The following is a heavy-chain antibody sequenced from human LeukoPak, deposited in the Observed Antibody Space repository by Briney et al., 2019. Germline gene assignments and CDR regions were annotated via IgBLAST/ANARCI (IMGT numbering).Heavy chain of an antibody. CDR1: GGSFSGYY. V-gene: IGHV4-34*01. J-gene: IGHJ4*02. CDR2: INHSGST. CDR3: ARGRSGYYGSGSYSPAAPPQGDQTHFDY. D-gene: IGHD3-10*01. Sequence: SETLSLTCAVYGGSFSGYYWSWIRQPPGKGLEWIGEINHSGSTNYNPSLKSRVTISVDTSKNQFSLKLSSVTAADTAVYYCARGRSGYYGSGSYSPAAPPQGDQTHFDYWGQGTLVTVSS.